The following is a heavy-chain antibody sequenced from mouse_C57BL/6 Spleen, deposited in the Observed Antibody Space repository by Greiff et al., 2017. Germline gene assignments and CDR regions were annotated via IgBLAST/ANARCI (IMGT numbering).Heavy chain of an antibody. J-gene: IGHJ4*01. V-gene: IGHV1-80*01. Sequence: VKLMESGAELVKPGASVKISCKASGYAFSSYWMNWVKQRPGKGLEWIGQIYPGDGDTNYNGKFKGKATLTADKSSSTAYMQLSSLTSEDSAVYFCARRPGYGSSYNYAMDYWGQGTSVTVSS. CDR3: ARRPGYGSSYNYAMDY. CDR2: IYPGDGDT. CDR1: GYAFSSYW. D-gene: IGHD1-1*01.